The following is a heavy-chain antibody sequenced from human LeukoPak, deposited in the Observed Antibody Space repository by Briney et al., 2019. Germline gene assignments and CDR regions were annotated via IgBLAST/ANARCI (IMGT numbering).Heavy chain of an antibody. D-gene: IGHD3-10*01. V-gene: IGHV3-11*01. CDR2: ISSSGSTI. J-gene: IGHJ3*02. CDR1: GFTFSDYY. CDR3: ARRKPQFGELLYCAFDI. Sequence: GGSLRLSCAASGFTFSDYYMSWIRQAPGKGLEWVSYISSSGSTIYYADSVKGRFTISRDNAKNSLYLQMNSLRAEDTAVYYCARRKPQFGELLYCAFDIWGQGTMVTVSS.